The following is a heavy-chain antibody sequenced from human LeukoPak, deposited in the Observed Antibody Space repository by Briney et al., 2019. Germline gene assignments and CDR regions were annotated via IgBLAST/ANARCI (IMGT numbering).Heavy chain of an antibody. J-gene: IGHJ4*02. D-gene: IGHD3-16*01. CDR1: GFTFSSYA. CDR2: ISGSGGST. Sequence: GGSLRLSCAASGFTFSSYAMSWVRQAPGKGLEWVSAISGSGGSTYYADSVKGRFTISRDNSKNTLYLQMNSLRAEDTAVYYSANDCIVVGRVMMDYWGQGTLVTVSS. CDR3: ANDCIVVGRVMMDY. V-gene: IGHV3-23*01.